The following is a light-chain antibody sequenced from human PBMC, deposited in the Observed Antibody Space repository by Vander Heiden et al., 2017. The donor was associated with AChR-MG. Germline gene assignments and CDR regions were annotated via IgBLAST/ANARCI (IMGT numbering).Light chain of an antibody. CDR3: QQRHSAPGT. Sequence: DIQMTQSPSSLSASVGDRVTSTCRASQNIDTYLNGYVQKPGKAPKGLICEAASLKRGVPPRVSGGGAGTEGTRTINRRQPEDGATYYGQQRHSAPGTVGPGTKGESK. V-gene: IGKV1-39*01. CDR1: QNIDTY. J-gene: IGKJ3*01. CDR2: EAA.